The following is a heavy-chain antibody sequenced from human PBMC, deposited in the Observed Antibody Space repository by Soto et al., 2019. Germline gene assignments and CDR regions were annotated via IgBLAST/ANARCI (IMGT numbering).Heavy chain of an antibody. CDR3: AGELRDIVVVVAAGAFDI. CDR2: IYYSGST. V-gene: IGHV4-59*01. Sequence: SETRSLTCTVSAGFLSSYCWSWIRQPPGKVLEWIGYIYYSGSTNYNPSLKSRVTISVDTSKNQFSLKLSSVTAADTAVYYCAGELRDIVVVVAAGAFDIWGQGTMVT. CDR1: AGFLSSYC. D-gene: IGHD2-15*01. J-gene: IGHJ3*02.